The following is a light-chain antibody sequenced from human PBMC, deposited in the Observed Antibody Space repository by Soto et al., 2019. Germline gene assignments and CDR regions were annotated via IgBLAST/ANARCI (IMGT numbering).Light chain of an antibody. CDR2: AAS. Sequence: DIQMTQSPSSVSSSVGDRVTITCRAIQGISSWLAWYQQKPGKAPKVLIYAASRLESGVPSRFSGSGSGTDFTLTISSLQPEDYATYYCQQSYSTPPRYTLGQGTKVDIK. CDR3: QQSYSTPPRYT. V-gene: IGKV1-12*01. J-gene: IGKJ2*01. CDR1: QGISSW.